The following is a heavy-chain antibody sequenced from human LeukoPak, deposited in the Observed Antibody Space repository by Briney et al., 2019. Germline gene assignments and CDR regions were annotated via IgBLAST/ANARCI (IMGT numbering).Heavy chain of an antibody. J-gene: IGHJ4*02. CDR2: IKQDGSEK. CDR3: ARGDDSSGYYLDY. CDR1: GFTFSSYW. V-gene: IGHV3-7*04. Sequence: PGRSLRLSCAASGFTFSSYWMSWVRQAPGKGLEWVANIKQDGSEKYYVDSVKGRFTISRDNAKNSLYLQMNSLRAEDTAVYYCARGDDSSGYYLDYWGQGTLVTVSS. D-gene: IGHD3-22*01.